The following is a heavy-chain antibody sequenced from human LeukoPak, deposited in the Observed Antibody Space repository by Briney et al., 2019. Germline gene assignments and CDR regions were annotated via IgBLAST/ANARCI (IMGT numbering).Heavy chain of an antibody. J-gene: IGHJ4*02. V-gene: IGHV4-39*01. CDR2: IYYSGST. D-gene: IGHD3-3*01. CDR1: GGSISSSSYY. CDR3: ASGHFGYFDY. Sequence: SETLSLTCTVSGGSISSSSYYWGWIRQPPGKGLEWIGGIYYSGSTYYNPSLKSRVTISVDTSKNQFSLKLSSVTAADTAVYYCASGHFGYFDYWGQGTLVTVSS.